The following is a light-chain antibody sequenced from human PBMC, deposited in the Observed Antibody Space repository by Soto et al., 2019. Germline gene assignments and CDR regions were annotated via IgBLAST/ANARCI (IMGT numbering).Light chain of an antibody. V-gene: IGKV3-11*01. CDR3: QQFGT. J-gene: IGKJ1*01. Sequence: EIVLTQSPATLSLSPGERATLSCRASQSVCNNLAWYQQKPGQAPGLLIYEASTRATGIPSRFSGSGSGTDFTLTISSLEPEDCAVYYCQQFGTFGQGTKVDIK. CDR2: EAS. CDR1: QSVCNN.